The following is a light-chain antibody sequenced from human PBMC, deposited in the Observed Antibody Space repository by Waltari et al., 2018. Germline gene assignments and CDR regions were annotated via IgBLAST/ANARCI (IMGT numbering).Light chain of an antibody. CDR2: AAY. CDR1: QSISDY. Sequence: DVQLTQSPSSLSASVGDRVTITCRASQSISDYLNWYQVKPGKAPSLLIYAAYSLQSGVPSRFSGRGSGTDFTLTISSLQPEDFASYYCQQSYSTLALTFGGGTKVE. V-gene: IGKV1-39*01. J-gene: IGKJ4*01. CDR3: QQSYSTLALT.